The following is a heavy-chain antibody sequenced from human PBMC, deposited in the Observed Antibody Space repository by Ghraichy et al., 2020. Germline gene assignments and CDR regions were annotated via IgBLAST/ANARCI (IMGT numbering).Heavy chain of an antibody. CDR2: VYVVGTT. J-gene: IGHJ4*02. Sequence: SETLSLTCTVSSVSVSYYFWHWVRQPPAKVLEWIGYVYVVGTTNYNPSLQSRVTISLDTSKNQFSLKLTSVTAADTAVYYCAGGGNSVPPASDYWGQGSLVTVSS. D-gene: IGHD4-23*01. CDR1: SVSVSYYF. CDR3: AGGGNSVPPASDY. V-gene: IGHV4-59*02.